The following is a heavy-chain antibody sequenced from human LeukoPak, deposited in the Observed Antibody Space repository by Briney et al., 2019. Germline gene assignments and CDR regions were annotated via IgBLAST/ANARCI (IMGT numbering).Heavy chain of an antibody. Sequence: GGSLRLSCAASGFTFSNFGMHWVRQAPGKGLEWVAVISYDGSNEYYADSVKGRFTISRDNSKNTMYLQMNSLRAEDTAVYYCARAGYTSAWYYFEKWGQGTLVTVSS. V-gene: IGHV3-30*03. J-gene: IGHJ4*02. CDR2: ISYDGSNE. CDR1: GFTFSNFG. CDR3: ARAGYTSAWYYFEK. D-gene: IGHD6-13*01.